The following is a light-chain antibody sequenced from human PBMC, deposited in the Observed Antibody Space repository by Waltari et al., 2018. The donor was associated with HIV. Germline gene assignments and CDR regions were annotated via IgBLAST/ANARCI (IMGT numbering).Light chain of an antibody. J-gene: IGLJ2*01. CDR3: QAWDRSNVV. V-gene: IGLV3-1*01. Sequence: YALTQPPSVSVSPGQTAVLTRSGDTLGHKYACWYQQKPGPSPVLVIYQDIKRPSGIPERFSGSNSGNTATLTVSGTQPMDEADYYCQAWDRSNVVFGGGTKLTVL. CDR2: QDI. CDR1: TLGHKY.